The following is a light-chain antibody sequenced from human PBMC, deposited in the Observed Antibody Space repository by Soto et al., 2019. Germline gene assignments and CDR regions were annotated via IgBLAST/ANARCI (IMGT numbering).Light chain of an antibody. J-gene: IGKJ1*01. Sequence: QMTQSPSSLSASVGDRVTITCRASQGISTYLNWYQQKPGKAPKLLIYAASSLQSGVPSRFSGSGSETDFTLTISSLQPEDFATYSCQQSYNTTWTFGQGTKVDI. CDR1: QGISTY. V-gene: IGKV1-39*01. CDR3: QQSYNTTWT. CDR2: AAS.